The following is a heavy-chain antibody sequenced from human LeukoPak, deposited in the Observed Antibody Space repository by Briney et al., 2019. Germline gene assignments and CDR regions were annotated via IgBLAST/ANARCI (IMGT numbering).Heavy chain of an antibody. CDR2: IYYSGST. CDR3: ARVGGWPNYYYYYIDV. CDR1: GGSISSYY. V-gene: IGHV4-59*01. D-gene: IGHD6-19*01. J-gene: IGHJ6*03. Sequence: PSETLSLTCTVSGGSISSYYWSWIRQPPGKGLEWIGYIYYSGSTNYNPSLKSRVTISVDTSKNQFSLKLSSVTAADTAVYYCARVGGWPNYYYYYIDVWGKGTTVTISS.